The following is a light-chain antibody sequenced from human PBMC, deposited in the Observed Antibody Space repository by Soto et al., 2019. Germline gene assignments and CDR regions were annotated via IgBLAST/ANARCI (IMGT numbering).Light chain of an antibody. V-gene: IGKV1-39*01. J-gene: IGKJ1*01. CDR1: QSISNY. CDR2: DAS. Sequence: DIQVTQSPSSLSASVGDRVTITCRASQSISNYLNWYQQKPGKAPKVLIYDASSLQSGVPSRFSGSGSGTDFTLTISSLQPEDFATYYCQQSYTTPPWTFGQGTKVDIK. CDR3: QQSYTTPPWT.